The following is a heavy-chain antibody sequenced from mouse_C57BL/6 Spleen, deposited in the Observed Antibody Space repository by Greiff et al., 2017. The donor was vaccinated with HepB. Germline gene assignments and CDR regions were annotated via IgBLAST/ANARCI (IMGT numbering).Heavy chain of an antibody. CDR1: GFTFSSYA. V-gene: IGHV5-9-1*02. D-gene: IGHD1-1*01. Sequence: DVHLVESGEGLVKPGGSLKLSCAASGFTFSSYAMSWVRQTPEKRLEWVAYISSGGDYIYYADTVKGRFTISRDNARNTLYLQMSSLKSEDTAMYYCTRVDYGSEGFAYWGQGTLVTVSA. J-gene: IGHJ3*01. CDR2: ISSGGDYI. CDR3: TRVDYGSEGFAY.